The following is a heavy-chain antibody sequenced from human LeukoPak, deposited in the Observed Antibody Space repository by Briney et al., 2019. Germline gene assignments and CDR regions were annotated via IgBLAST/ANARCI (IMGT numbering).Heavy chain of an antibody. CDR1: GFTFDDYT. J-gene: IGHJ4*02. Sequence: QSGGSLRLSCAASGFTFDDYTMHWVRQAPGKGLEWVSLISWDGGSTYYADSVKGRFTISRDNAKNSLYLQMNSLRVEDTAVYYCARDYTSGWYEDYWGQGTLVTVSS. CDR3: ARDYTSGWYEDY. CDR2: ISWDGGST. D-gene: IGHD6-19*01. V-gene: IGHV3-43*01.